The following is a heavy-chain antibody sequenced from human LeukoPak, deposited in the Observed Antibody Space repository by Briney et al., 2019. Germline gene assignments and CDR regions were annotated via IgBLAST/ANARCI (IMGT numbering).Heavy chain of an antibody. CDR3: AKDKGDGEYVDY. V-gene: IGHV3-30*18. J-gene: IGHJ4*02. Sequence: GGSLRLSCAASGFTFSSYGMHWVRQAPGKGLDWVAVISYDGSNKYYADSVKGRFTISRDNSKNSLSLEMNSLRTEDTGLYYCAKDKGDGEYVDYWGQGTLVTVSS. CDR2: ISYDGSNK. D-gene: IGHD5-24*01. CDR1: GFTFSSYG.